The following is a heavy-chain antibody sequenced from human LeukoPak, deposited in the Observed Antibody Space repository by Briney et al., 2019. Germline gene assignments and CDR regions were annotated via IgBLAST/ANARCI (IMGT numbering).Heavy chain of an antibody. Sequence: GGSLRLSCAASGFTFSSYSMNWVRQAPGKGLEWVSSISSSSSYIYYADSVKGRFTISRDNAKNSLYLQMNSLRAEDTAVYYCAKGIVGATMPIYWGQGTLVTVSS. CDR2: ISSSSSYI. J-gene: IGHJ4*02. D-gene: IGHD1-26*01. CDR1: GFTFSSYS. V-gene: IGHV3-21*01. CDR3: AKGIVGATMPIY.